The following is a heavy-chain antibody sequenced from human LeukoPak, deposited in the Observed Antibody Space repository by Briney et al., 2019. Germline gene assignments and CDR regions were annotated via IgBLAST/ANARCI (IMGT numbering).Heavy chain of an antibody. CDR2: IYHSGST. CDR3: ARGFGVVPTVWYFDL. V-gene: IGHV4-30-2*01. J-gene: IGHJ2*01. D-gene: IGHD3-3*01. Sequence: PSQTLSLTCTVSGGSISSGGYYWSWIRQPPGKGLEWIGYIYHSGSTYYNPSLKSRVTISVDRSKNQFSLKLSSVTAADTAVYYCARGFGVVPTVWYFDLWGRGTLVTVSS. CDR1: GGSISSGGYY.